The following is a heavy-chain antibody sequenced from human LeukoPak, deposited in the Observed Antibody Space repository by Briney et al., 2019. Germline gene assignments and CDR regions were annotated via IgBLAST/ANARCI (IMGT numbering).Heavy chain of an antibody. CDR2: ISAYNGNT. J-gene: IGHJ3*02. CDR1: GYTFTSYG. Sequence: ASVKVSCKASGYTFTSYGISWVRQAPGQGLEWMGWISAYNGNTNYAQNLQGRVTMTTDTPTSTAYMELRSLRSDDTAVYYCARDLPMIVKRLALDIWGQGTMVTVSS. V-gene: IGHV1-18*01. D-gene: IGHD3-22*01. CDR3: ARDLPMIVKRLALDI.